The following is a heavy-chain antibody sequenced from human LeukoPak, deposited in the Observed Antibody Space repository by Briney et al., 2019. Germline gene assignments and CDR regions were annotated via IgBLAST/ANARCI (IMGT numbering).Heavy chain of an antibody. Sequence: SETLSLTCAVYGGSFSGYYWSWIRQPPGMGLEWIGESNHSGSTNYKPSLKSRVTISVDTSKNQFSLKLSSVTAADTAVYYCAREAYGSGSLKTEAFVDYWGQGTLVTVSS. CDR1: GGSFSGYY. D-gene: IGHD3-10*01. J-gene: IGHJ4*02. CDR3: AREAYGSGSLKTEAFVDY. V-gene: IGHV4-34*01. CDR2: SNHSGST.